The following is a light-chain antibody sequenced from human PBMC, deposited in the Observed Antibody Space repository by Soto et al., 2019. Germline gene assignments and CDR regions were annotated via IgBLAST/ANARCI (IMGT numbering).Light chain of an antibody. J-gene: IGKJ4*01. CDR2: GAS. CDR3: QRYGTSMPLT. V-gene: IGKV3-20*01. Sequence: EVVLVQSPGTLSLSPGDRATLSCRASQSVSSSYLAWYQQKPGQPPRLLIYGASSRATGIPDRFSGSGSGTDFTLTISRLEPEDFAVYYCQRYGTSMPLTFGGGTKVEIK. CDR1: QSVSSSY.